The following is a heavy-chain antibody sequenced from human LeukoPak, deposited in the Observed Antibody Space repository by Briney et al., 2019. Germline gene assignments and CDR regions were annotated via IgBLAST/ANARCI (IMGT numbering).Heavy chain of an antibody. CDR2: ISDSGST. V-gene: IGHV4-59*11. CDR1: GASINSHS. Sequence: SETLSLTCTVSGASINSHSWTWIRQPPGKGLEYIGYISDSGSTNYNPSLKSRVTISVDTSKNQFSLKLSSVTAADTAVYYCARGGKYYYGSGSSKIDYWGQGTLVTVSS. D-gene: IGHD3-10*01. J-gene: IGHJ4*02. CDR3: ARGGKYYYGSGSSKIDY.